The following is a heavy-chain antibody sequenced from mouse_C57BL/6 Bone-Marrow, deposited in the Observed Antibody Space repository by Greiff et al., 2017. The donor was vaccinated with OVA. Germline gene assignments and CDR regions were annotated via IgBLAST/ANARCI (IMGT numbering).Heavy chain of an antibody. CDR1: GYTFTSYW. J-gene: IGHJ4*01. Sequence: QVQLQQPGAELVKPGASVKLSCKASGYTFTSYWMHWVKQRPGQGLEWIGMIHPNSGSTNYNEKFKSKATLTVDKSSSTAYMQLSSLTSEDSAVYYCVYYEYDAGAMDYGGQGTSVTVSS. V-gene: IGHV1-64*01. D-gene: IGHD2-4*01. CDR3: VYYEYDAGAMDY. CDR2: IHPNSGST.